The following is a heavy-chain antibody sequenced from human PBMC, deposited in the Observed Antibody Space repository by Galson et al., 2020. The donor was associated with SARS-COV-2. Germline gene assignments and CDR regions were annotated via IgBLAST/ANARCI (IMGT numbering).Heavy chain of an antibody. CDR3: AREALLYYDSSGSLDY. Sequence: GGSLRLSCAASGFTFSSYGMHWVRQAPGKGLEWVAVIWYDGSNKYYADSVKGRFTISRDNSKNTLYLQMNSLRAEDTAVYYCAREALLYYDSSGSLDYWGQGTLVTVSS. J-gene: IGHJ4*02. CDR2: IWYDGSNK. D-gene: IGHD3-22*01. CDR1: GFTFSSYG. V-gene: IGHV3-33*01.